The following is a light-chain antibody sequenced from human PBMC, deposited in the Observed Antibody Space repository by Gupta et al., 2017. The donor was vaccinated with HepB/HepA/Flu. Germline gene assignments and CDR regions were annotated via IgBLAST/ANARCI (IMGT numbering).Light chain of an antibody. CDR2: LGS. CDR1: QSLLHSNGYNY. CDR3: MQALQTPYT. J-gene: IGKJ2*01. V-gene: IGKV2-28*01. Sequence: GEPASISCRSSQSLLHSNGYNYLDWYLQKPGQSPQLLIYLGSNRASGVPDRFSGSGSGTDFTLKISRVEAEDVGVYYCMQALQTPYTFGQGTKLEIK.